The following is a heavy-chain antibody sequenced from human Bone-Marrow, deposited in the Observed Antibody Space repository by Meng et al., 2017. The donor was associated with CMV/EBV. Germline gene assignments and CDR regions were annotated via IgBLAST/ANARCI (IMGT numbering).Heavy chain of an antibody. V-gene: IGHV5-51*01. Sequence: GESLKISCKYFGYSFTNCWIGWVRQMPGKGLEWMGIINPGDSDTQYRASFQGQVTISADKSISTAYLQWSNLKASDTAMYYCARVSTAFDIWGQGTMVTVSS. CDR3: ARVSTAFDI. CDR1: GYSFTNCW. J-gene: IGHJ3*02. CDR2: INPGDSDT.